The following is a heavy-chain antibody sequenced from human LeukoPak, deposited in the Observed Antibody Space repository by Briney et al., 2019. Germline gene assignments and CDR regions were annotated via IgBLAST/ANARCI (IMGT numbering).Heavy chain of an antibody. D-gene: IGHD3-22*01. V-gene: IGHV1-69*05. CDR2: IIPIFGKA. CDR1: GGTFSSYA. CDR3: ARDVNPHTYYYDSSGYYPQVGFDY. Sequence: SVKVSCKASGGTFSSYAISWVRQAPGQGLEWMGGIIPIFGKANYAQKFQGRVTITTDESTSPAYMELSSLRSEDTAVYYCARDVNPHTYYYDSSGYYPQVGFDYWGQGTLVTVSS. J-gene: IGHJ4*02.